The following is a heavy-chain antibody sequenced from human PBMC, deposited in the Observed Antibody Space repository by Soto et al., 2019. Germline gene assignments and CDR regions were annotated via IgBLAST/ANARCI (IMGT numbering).Heavy chain of an antibody. CDR2: ISGPGVGT. V-gene: IGHV3-23*01. J-gene: IGHJ5*01. CDR3: AKGKISTTTYTSFDS. D-gene: IGHD1-26*01. CDR1: GFTFSSYS. Sequence: GGSLRLSCAACGFTFSSYSMSWVRQAPWKGLEWVSAISGPGVGTYYADSVKGRFTISRDNFKSSLYLQMSNLRAEDTAIYYCAKGKISTTTYTSFDSSGQRTLVAVSS.